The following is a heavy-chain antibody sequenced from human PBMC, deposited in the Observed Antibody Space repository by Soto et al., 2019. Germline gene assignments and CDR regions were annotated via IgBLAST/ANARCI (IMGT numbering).Heavy chain of an antibody. CDR2: ISYDGSNK. V-gene: IGHV3-30*18. D-gene: IGHD3-16*01. CDR3: AKSYDYVWGGYLVY. Sequence: PGGSLRLSCAASGFTFSSYGMHWVRQAPGKGLEWVAVISYDGSNKYYADSVKGRFTISRDNSKNTLYLQMNSLRAEDTAVYYCAKSYDYVWGGYLVYWGQGTLVTVSS. CDR1: GFTFSSYG. J-gene: IGHJ4*02.